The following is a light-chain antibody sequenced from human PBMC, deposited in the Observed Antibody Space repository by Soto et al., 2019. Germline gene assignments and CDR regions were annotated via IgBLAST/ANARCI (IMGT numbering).Light chain of an antibody. V-gene: IGKV1-5*01. J-gene: IGKJ1*01. CDR1: QGISRW. Sequence: DIQMTQSPSTLSASVGDRVTITCRASQGISRWLAWYQQKPGRAPKLLIYEASILESGVPPRFSGSGSGTEFTLTISSLQPSDFATYYCQQSNSKSWTFGQGTRVEIK. CDR2: EAS. CDR3: QQSNSKSWT.